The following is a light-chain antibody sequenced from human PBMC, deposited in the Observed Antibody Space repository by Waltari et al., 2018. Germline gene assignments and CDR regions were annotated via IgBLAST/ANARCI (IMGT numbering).Light chain of an antibody. CDR2: DAS. V-gene: IGKV3-11*01. Sequence: EIVLTQSPATLSLSPGERATLSCRASQSVRTYLAWYQHRPGLAPRLLIYDASNRATDVPARFSGSGSGTDFTLTISSLQPEDFAVYYCQERSNWPGGAFGGGTKVE. CDR3: QERSNWPGGA. CDR1: QSVRTY. J-gene: IGKJ4*01.